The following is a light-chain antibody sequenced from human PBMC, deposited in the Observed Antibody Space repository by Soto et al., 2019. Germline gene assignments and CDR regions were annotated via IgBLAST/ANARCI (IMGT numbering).Light chain of an antibody. CDR2: DAS. V-gene: IGKV1-5*01. Sequence: DIQMTQSPSTLSASVGDRVTITCRASQSISGWLAWYQQKPGKAPKLLIFDASSLESGVPSRFSGSGSATEFTLTISSLQPDDFATYYCQQYNNYGTFGQGTKVDIK. CDR3: QQYNNYGT. CDR1: QSISGW. J-gene: IGKJ1*01.